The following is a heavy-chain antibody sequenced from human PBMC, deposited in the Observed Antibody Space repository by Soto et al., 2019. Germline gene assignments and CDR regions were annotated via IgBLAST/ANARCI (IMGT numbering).Heavy chain of an antibody. CDR2: VRGNSYGA. D-gene: IGHD3-3*01. CDR3: AKGKSENGVDWLDP. CDR1: GFMFENYA. V-gene: IGHV3-23*01. J-gene: IGHJ5*02. Sequence: RLSCAASGFMFENYAMIWVRQAPGKGLEWVATVRGNSYGAYYADSVRGRFIISRDNSKNTMSLQLNSLRDDDTAIYYCAKGKSENGVDWLDPWGPGNLVTVSS.